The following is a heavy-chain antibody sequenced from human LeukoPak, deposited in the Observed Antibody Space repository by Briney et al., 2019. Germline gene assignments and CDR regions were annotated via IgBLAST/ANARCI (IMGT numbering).Heavy chain of an antibody. CDR1: GYSFTTYW. CDR2: IYPGDSDT. Sequence: GESLKISCKGSGYSFTTYWIAWGRQMPGKGLEWVGVIYPGDSDTRYSPSFQGQVTLSADKSISTAYLQWSSLKASDTAIYYCARALVGAATLSYWGQGNLVTVSS. V-gene: IGHV5-51*01. CDR3: ARALVGAATLSY. D-gene: IGHD1-26*01. J-gene: IGHJ4*02.